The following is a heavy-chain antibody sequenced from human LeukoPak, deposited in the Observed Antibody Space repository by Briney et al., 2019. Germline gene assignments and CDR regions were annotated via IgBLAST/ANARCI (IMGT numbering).Heavy chain of an antibody. D-gene: IGHD1-26*01. V-gene: IGHV3-11*04. CDR3: ARDVGADF. J-gene: IGHJ4*02. CDR1: GFTSTDLY. Sequence: GGSLRLSCAASGFTSTDLYMTWIRQAPGKGLQWVAYISDSGTTVDYADSVKGRFSISRDNTENSLYLQMNSLRVEDTGFYYCARDVGADFWGQGTLVTVSS. CDR2: ISDSGTTV.